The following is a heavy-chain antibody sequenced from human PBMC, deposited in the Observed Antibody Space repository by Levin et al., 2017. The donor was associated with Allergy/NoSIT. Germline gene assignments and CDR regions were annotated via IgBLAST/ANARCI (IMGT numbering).Heavy chain of an antibody. CDR1: GDSVSSNSAT. V-gene: IGHV6-1*01. CDR3: ARVTALGARPREYFDY. CDR2: TYYRSKWYN. Sequence: PSQTLSLTCAISGDSVSSNSATWNWIRQSPSRGLEWLGRTYYRSKWYNDYAVSLESRITISPDTSKNQFSLQLNSVTPEDTAVYYCARVTALGARPREYFDYWGQGTLVTVSS. J-gene: IGHJ4*02. D-gene: IGHD6-6*01.